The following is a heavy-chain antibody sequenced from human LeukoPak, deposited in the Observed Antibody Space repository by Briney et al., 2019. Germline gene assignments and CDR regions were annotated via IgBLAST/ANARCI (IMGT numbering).Heavy chain of an antibody. CDR1: GGSFSGYY. D-gene: IGHD6-19*01. CDR3: ARALLLYSSGWYAY. Sequence: SETLSLTCAVYGGSFSGYYWSWIRQPPGKGLEWIGEINHSGSTNYNPSLKSRVTISVDTSKNQLSLKLSSVTAADTAVYYCARALLLYSSGWYAYWGQGTLVTVSS. CDR2: INHSGST. J-gene: IGHJ4*02. V-gene: IGHV4-34*01.